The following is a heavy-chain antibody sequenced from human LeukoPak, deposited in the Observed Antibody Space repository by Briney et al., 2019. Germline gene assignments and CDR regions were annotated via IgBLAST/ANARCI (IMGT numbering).Heavy chain of an antibody. Sequence: AETLSLTCAVSGDSFSSHYWTWIRQPPGKGLEWVGYISYSGSTNHNPSLKSRVTISRDTSKNQFSLKLSSVTAADTAVYYCARDLVTVTKGFDIWVQGTMVSVSS. CDR2: ISYSGST. D-gene: IGHD4-17*01. CDR3: ARDLVTVTKGFDI. V-gene: IGHV4-59*11. J-gene: IGHJ3*02. CDR1: GDSFSSHY.